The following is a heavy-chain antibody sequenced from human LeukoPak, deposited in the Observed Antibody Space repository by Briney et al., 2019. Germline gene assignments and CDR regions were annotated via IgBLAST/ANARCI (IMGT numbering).Heavy chain of an antibody. V-gene: IGHV1-69*13. CDR3: ASQRGYSYGDDAFDI. CDR1: GGTFSSYA. J-gene: IGHJ3*02. CDR2: IIPIFGTA. D-gene: IGHD5-18*01. Sequence: SVKVSCKASGGTFSSYAISWVRQAPGQGLEWMGGIIPIFGTANYAQKFQGRVTITADESTSTAYMELSSLRSEDTAVYYCASQRGYSYGDDAFDIWGRGTMVAVSS.